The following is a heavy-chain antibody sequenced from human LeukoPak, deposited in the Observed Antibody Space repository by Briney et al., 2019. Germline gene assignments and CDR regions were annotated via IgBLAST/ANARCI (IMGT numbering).Heavy chain of an antibody. CDR3: VRLYDDYTNGHFDS. D-gene: IGHD4-11*01. V-gene: IGHV3-7*01. J-gene: IGHJ4*02. CDR2: IKKDGSEK. CDR1: GFTFSSYW. Sequence: PGGSLRLSCAASGFTFSSYWMSWVRQAPGKGLEWVANIKKDGSEKYYVDSVKGRFTISRHNAKNSLYLQLNSLRAEDTAVYYCVRLYDDYTNGHFDSWGQGTLVTVSS.